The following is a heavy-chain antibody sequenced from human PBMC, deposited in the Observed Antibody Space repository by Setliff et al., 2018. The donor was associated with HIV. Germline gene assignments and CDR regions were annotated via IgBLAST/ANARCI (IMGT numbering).Heavy chain of an antibody. Sequence: PSETLSLTCTLSGGSISSGAYYWTWIRQHPGKGLEWIGYIYYSGSTYYNPSLKSRLTISLDTSSNQFSLRLSSVTAADTAVYYCTRDRSDFHYHGMDVWGQGTTVTVS. D-gene: IGHD2-21*02. CDR2: IYYSGST. CDR1: GGSISSGAYY. V-gene: IGHV4-31*03. J-gene: IGHJ6*02. CDR3: TRDRSDFHYHGMDV.